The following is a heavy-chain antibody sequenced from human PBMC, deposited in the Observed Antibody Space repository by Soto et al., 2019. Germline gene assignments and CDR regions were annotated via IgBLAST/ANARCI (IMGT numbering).Heavy chain of an antibody. D-gene: IGHD6-6*01. V-gene: IGHV3-48*02. Sequence: PGGSLRLSCAASGFTFSRYGMNWVRQAPGKGLAWVSYISSGRPTIQYADSVKGRFTISRDNAKNSLYLQMNSLRDEDTAVYYCARGGAARPDYWGQGTLVTVSS. CDR1: GFTFSRYG. CDR2: ISSGRPTI. CDR3: ARGGAARPDY. J-gene: IGHJ4*02.